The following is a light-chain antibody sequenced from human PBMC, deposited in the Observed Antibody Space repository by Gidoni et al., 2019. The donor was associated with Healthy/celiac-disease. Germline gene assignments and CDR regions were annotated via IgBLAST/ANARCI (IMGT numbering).Light chain of an antibody. Sequence: MTQSPSTLSASVGDRVTITCRASQSISSWLAWYQQKPGKAPKLLIYKASSLEGGVPSRFSGSGSGTEFTLTISSLQPDDFATYYCQQYNSYPWTFGQGTKVEIK. CDR2: KAS. CDR3: QQYNSYPWT. CDR1: QSISSW. V-gene: IGKV1-5*03. J-gene: IGKJ1*01.